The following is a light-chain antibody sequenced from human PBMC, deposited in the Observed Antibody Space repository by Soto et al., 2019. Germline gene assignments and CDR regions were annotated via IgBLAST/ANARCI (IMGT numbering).Light chain of an antibody. V-gene: IGKV3-11*01. J-gene: IGKJ4*01. CDR1: QSVSSY. CDR2: DAL. Sequence: EIVLTQSPATLSLSPGERATLSCRASQSVSSYLAWYQQKPGQAPRLLIYDALKRATGIPARFSGSGSGTDFTLTISSLEPEDFAFYYCQQRSNWPRALTYGGGTKVEIK. CDR3: QQRSNWPRALT.